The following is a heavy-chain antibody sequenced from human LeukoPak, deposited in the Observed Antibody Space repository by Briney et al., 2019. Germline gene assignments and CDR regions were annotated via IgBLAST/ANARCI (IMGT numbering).Heavy chain of an antibody. J-gene: IGHJ3*02. D-gene: IGHD3-10*01. CDR1: GFTFSSYS. CDR3: ARGGGELFAKLHDAFDI. V-gene: IGHV3-21*01. CDR2: ISSSSSYI. Sequence: GGSLRLSCAASGFTFSSYSMNWVRQAPGKGLEWVSSISSSSSYIYYADSVKGRFTISRDNAKNSLYLQMNSLRAEDTAVYYCARGGGELFAKLHDAFDIWGQGTMVTVSS.